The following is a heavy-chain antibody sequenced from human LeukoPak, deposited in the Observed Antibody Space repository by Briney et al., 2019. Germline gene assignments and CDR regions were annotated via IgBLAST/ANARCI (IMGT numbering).Heavy chain of an antibody. CDR2: IYDSGST. D-gene: IGHD6-13*01. Sequence: LETLSLTCTVSGGSISTYYWSWIRQPPGKGLEWIGYIYDSGSTNSNPSLKSRVTISVDTSKNQFSLKLNSVTAADTAVYYCARGGPYSSSLYDHWGQGTLVTVSS. CDR1: GGSISTYY. V-gene: IGHV4-59*01. J-gene: IGHJ4*02. CDR3: ARGGPYSSSLYDH.